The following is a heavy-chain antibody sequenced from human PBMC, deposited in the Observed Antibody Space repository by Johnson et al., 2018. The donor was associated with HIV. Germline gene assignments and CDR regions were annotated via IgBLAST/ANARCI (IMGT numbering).Heavy chain of an antibody. CDR3: ARVRAAAVSDAFDI. J-gene: IGHJ3*02. CDR1: EFIFNNYG. V-gene: IGHV3-30*02. CDR2: IRYDGTNQ. D-gene: IGHD6-13*01. Sequence: QVQLVESGGGVVQPGGSLRLSCAASEFIFNNYGMHWVRQAPGKGLEWVAFIRYDGTNQYSTDSVKGRFTISRDNSKNTLYLQMNRLRADDTALYYCARVRAAAVSDAFDIWGQGTMVTVSS.